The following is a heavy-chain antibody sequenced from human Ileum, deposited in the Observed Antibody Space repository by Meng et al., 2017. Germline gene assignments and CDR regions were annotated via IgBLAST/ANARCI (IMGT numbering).Heavy chain of an antibody. Sequence: QVHLGEPGPGLVKPSGTLSLTCAFSGDSFSTNWWNWVRQPPGKGLEWIGEIYHSGAYNYNPSLRSRVTISVDKSKNQLSLKLGSLTAADTAVYYCARGAIGTRPFDYWGQGTLVTVSS. CDR2: IYHSGAY. V-gene: IGHV4-4*02. D-gene: IGHD2-21*01. J-gene: IGHJ4*02. CDR1: GDSFSTNW. CDR3: ARGAIGTRPFDY.